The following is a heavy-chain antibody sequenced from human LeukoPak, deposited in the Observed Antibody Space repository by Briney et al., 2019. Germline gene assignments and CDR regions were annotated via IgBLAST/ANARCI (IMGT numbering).Heavy chain of an antibody. Sequence: SETLSLTCTVSGGSISSGSYYWSWIRQPAGKGLEWIGRIYTSGSTNYNPSLKSRVTISVDTSKNQFSLKLSSVTAADTAVYYCARELDYWGQGTLVTVSS. CDR2: IYTSGST. V-gene: IGHV4-61*02. J-gene: IGHJ4*02. CDR3: ARELDY. CDR1: GGSISSGSYY.